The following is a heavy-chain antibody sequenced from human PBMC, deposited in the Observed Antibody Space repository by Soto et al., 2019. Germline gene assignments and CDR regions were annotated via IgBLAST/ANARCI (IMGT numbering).Heavy chain of an antibody. CDR1: GFSVSTSRVG. CDR3: AHRRGGAGLDY. CDR2: IYWDDDK. J-gene: IGHJ4*02. D-gene: IGHD3-10*01. V-gene: IGHV2-5*02. Sequence: QITLKESGPTLVKPTQTLTLTCTLSGFSVSTSRVGVGWIRQPPGKALEWLPLIYWDDDKRYSPSLKSRIPITKDASKNHVVLTMTNMDPVDTATYYCAHRRGGAGLDYRGQGTLVTVSS.